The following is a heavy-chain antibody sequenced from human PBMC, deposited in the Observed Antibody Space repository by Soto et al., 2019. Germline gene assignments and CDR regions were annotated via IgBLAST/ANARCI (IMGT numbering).Heavy chain of an antibody. CDR3: ARGGLQHALDV. CDR1: GFTFSNYW. Sequence: EVQLVESGGGLVQPGGSLRLSCAASGFTFSNYWMYWVRQAPGKGLVWVSRVNNDGTDTTHADSVTGRFTISRDNVENTLYLQMNSLRAEDTAVYYCARGGLQHALDVWGQGSTVTVSS. V-gene: IGHV3-74*03. J-gene: IGHJ6*02. CDR2: VNNDGTDT. D-gene: IGHD6-13*01.